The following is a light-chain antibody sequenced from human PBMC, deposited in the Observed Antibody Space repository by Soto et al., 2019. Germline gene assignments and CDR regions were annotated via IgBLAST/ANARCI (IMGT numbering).Light chain of an antibody. CDR3: QQCACPRPP. CDR1: QSISRH. J-gene: IGKJ1*01. CDR2: AAS. V-gene: IGKV1-39*01. Sequence: DILMTQSPASLSLSPEDRDIITCRASQSISRHLDWYQQKPGQAPKLLIFAASRLQSGVPSRFSGSRSGPDFTLTICSLQPEDFATYSSQQCACPRPPFGQGTKVDIK.